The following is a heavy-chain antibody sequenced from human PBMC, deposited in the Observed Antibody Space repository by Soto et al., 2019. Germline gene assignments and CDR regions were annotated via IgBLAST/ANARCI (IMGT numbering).Heavy chain of an antibody. D-gene: IGHD2-2*01. CDR3: ARQGCSSTSCYSSWFDP. V-gene: IGHV1-46*01. CDR1: GYTFTSYY. Sequence: ASVKVSCKASGYTFTSYYMHWVRQAPGQGLEWMGIINPSGGSTSYAQKFQGRVTMTRDTSTSTVYLELSSLRSEDTAVYYFARQGCSSTSCYSSWFDPWGQGTLVTVSS. CDR2: INPSGGST. J-gene: IGHJ5*02.